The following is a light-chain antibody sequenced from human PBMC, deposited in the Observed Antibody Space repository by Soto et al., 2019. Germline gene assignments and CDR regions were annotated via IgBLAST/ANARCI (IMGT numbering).Light chain of an antibody. Sequence: EMVLTQSPATLSVSPGDGATLSCRASHSVSIDLACYQHRPGQAPRLLIYGASTRATGIPDRFSGSGSGTEFTLTISSLQSEDLAVYYCQQYYNRRTFGQGSKVDIK. CDR2: GAS. CDR1: HSVSID. CDR3: QQYYNRRT. V-gene: IGKV3-15*01. J-gene: IGKJ1*01.